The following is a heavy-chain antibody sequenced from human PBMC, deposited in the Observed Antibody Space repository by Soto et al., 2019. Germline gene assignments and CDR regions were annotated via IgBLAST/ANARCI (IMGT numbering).Heavy chain of an antibody. V-gene: IGHV3-30-3*01. CDR2: ISYDGSNK. CDR3: ARNRGDSSGYYSPFDP. Sequence: QVQLVESGGGVVQPGRSLRLSCAASGFTFSSYAMHWVRQAPGKGLEWVAVISYDGSNKYYADSVKGRFTISRDNSKNKLYLQMNSLRAEDTAVYYCARNRGDSSGYYSPFDPWGQGTLVTVSS. CDR1: GFTFSSYA. J-gene: IGHJ5*02. D-gene: IGHD3-22*01.